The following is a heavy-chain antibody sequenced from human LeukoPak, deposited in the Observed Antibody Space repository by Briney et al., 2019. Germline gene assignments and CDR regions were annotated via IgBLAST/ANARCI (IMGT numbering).Heavy chain of an antibody. Sequence: GGSLRLSCAASGLTFTTYAMNWVRQAPGMGLEWVSSIEPSGFTIFYANSVKGRFTISRDNAKNSLYLQMNSLRPDDTALYFCASGIRERGFDYWGHGTLVTVSS. V-gene: IGHV3-21*01. D-gene: IGHD1-1*01. CDR2: IEPSGFTI. J-gene: IGHJ4*01. CDR3: ASGIRERGFDY. CDR1: GLTFTTYA.